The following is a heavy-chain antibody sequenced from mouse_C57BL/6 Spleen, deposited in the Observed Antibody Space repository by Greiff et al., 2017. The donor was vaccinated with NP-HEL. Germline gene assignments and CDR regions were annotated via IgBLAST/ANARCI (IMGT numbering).Heavy chain of an antibody. D-gene: IGHD2-2*01. CDR1: GFTFTDYY. CDR2: IRNKANGYTT. Sequence: EVQLVESGGGLVQPGGSLSLSCAASGFTFTDYYMSWVRQPPGKALEWLGFIRNKANGYTTAYSASVKGRFTISRDNSQSILYLQMNALRAEDSATYYCARLYGYGFDYWGQGTTLTVSS. J-gene: IGHJ2*01. V-gene: IGHV7-3*01. CDR3: ARLYGYGFDY.